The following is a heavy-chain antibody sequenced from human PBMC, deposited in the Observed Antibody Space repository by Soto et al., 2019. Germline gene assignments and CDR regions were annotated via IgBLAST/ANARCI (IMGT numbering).Heavy chain of an antibody. V-gene: IGHV1-69*13. D-gene: IGHD4-17*01. CDR1: GGTFSSYA. Sequence: ASVKVSCKASGGTFSSYAISWVRQAPGQGLEWMGGIIPIFGTANYAQKFQGRVTITADESTSTAYMELSSLRSEDTAVYYCSSGGDTHAHYWGQGTLVTVSS. J-gene: IGHJ4*02. CDR3: SSGGDTHAHY. CDR2: IIPIFGTA.